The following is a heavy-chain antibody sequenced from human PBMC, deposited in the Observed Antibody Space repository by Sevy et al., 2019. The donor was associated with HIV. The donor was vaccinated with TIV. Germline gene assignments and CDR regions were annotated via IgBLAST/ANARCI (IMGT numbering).Heavy chain of an antibody. D-gene: IGHD6-13*01. CDR3: ARHGSWSVYFDY. CDR1: DDSISSSNYF. CDR2: IYYTATT. V-gene: IGHV4-39*01. Sequence: SETLSLTCSVSDDSISSSNYFWGWIRQPPGKGLEWIGSIYYTATTYYNPSLKSRFTLSVDTSKKKFSLRLSTVTAADTAVYYCARHGSWSVYFDYWGQGILVTVSS. J-gene: IGHJ4*02.